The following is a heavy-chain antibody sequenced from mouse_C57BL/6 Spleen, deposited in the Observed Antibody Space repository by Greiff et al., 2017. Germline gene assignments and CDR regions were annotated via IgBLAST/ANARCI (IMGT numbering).Heavy chain of an antibody. Sequence: VQLQQSGAELVKPGASVKMSCKASGYTFIEYTIHWVKQRSGQGLKWIGWFYPGSGSIKYSEKFKDKATLTADKSSSTAYMELSRLTSEDSAVYFCARHEESGARCAYWGQGTQVTVSA. CDR1: GYTFIEYT. D-gene: IGHD1-3*01. CDR2: FYPGSGSI. V-gene: IGHV1-62-2*01. J-gene: IGHJ3*01. CDR3: ARHEESGARCAY.